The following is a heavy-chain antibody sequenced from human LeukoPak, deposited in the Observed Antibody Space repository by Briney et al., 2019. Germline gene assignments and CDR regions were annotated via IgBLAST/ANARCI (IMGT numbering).Heavy chain of an antibody. CDR2: ISDSVGGT. V-gene: IGHV3-23*01. D-gene: IGHD3-10*01. CDR3: AKDRELWFGELFHQNWFDP. Sequence: PGGSLRLSCAASGFTFSSYAMSCVRQAPGKGLDWVSLISDSVGGTYYADSVKGRFTISRDNSKNTLYLQMNSLRAEDTAVYYCAKDRELWFGELFHQNWFDPWGQGTLVTVSS. CDR1: GFTFSSYA. J-gene: IGHJ5*02.